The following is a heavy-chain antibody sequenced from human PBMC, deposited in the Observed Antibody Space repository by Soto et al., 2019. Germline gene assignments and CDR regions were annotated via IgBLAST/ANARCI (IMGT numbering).Heavy chain of an antibody. V-gene: IGHV4-59*01. CDR1: GGSISSYY. D-gene: IGHD3-3*01. J-gene: IGHJ4*02. CDR3: ARGGSLEYYDFWSGPTYLWY. CDR2: IYYSGST. Sequence: SETLSLTCTVSGGSISSYYWSWIRRPPGKGLEWIGYIYYSGSTNYNPSLKSRVTISVDTSKNQFSLKLSSVTAADTAVYYCARGGSLEYYDFWSGPTYLWYWGQGTLVTVSS.